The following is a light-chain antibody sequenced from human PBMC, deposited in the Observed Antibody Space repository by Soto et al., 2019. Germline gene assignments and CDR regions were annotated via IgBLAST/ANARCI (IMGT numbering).Light chain of an antibody. Sequence: EILLTPSLGTLAVSPGERATLSCRASQSVSSCYLAWYQQKPGQAPRLLIYGASSRATGIPDRFSGSGSGTDFTLTISRLEPEDFAVYYCQQYGSSPPTWTFGQGTKVDIK. CDR1: QSVSSCY. V-gene: IGKV3-20*01. J-gene: IGKJ1*01. CDR3: QQYGSSPPTWT. CDR2: GAS.